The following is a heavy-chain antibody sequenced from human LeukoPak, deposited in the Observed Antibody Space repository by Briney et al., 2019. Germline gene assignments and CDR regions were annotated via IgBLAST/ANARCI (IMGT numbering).Heavy chain of an antibody. V-gene: IGHV3-48*01. CDR1: GFTFSSYS. Sequence: GGSLRLSCAASGFTFSSYSMNWVRQAPGTELEWVSYISSSSSTIYYADSVKGRFTISRDNAKNSLYLQMNSLRAEDTAVYFFESEDGLRYFGLDYWGQGTLVTVSS. CDR2: ISSSSSTI. D-gene: IGHD3-9*01. CDR3: ESEDGLRYFGLDY. J-gene: IGHJ4*02.